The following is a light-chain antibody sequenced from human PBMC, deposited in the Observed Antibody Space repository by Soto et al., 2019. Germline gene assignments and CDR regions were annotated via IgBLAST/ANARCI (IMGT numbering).Light chain of an antibody. CDR3: SSYAGSSTFVV. CDR1: SSDVGNYKL. V-gene: IGLV2-23*03. CDR2: EGS. Sequence: QSALTQPASVSGSPGQSITISCTGTSSDVGNYKLVSWYQQHPGKAPKLMIYEGSKRPSGVSNRFSGSKSGNTASLTISGLQAEDEGDYYCSSYAGSSTFVVFGGGTKVTVI. J-gene: IGLJ2*01.